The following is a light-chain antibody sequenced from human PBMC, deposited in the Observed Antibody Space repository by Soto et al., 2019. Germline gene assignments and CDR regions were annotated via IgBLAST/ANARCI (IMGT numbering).Light chain of an antibody. J-gene: IGKJ2*01. CDR2: WAS. CDR1: QSVLYSSNNKNY. Sequence: DIVMTQSPDSLAVSLGERATINCKSSQSVLYSSNNKNYLAWYQQKPGQPPKLLIYWASTRESGVPDRFSGGGPGADSTLTISSLQAEDVAVYYCQQYYSTLYTFGQGTKLEIK. V-gene: IGKV4-1*01. CDR3: QQYYSTLYT.